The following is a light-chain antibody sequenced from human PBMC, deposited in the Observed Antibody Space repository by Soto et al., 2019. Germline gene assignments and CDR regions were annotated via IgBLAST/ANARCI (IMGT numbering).Light chain of an antibody. Sequence: QSVLTQSPSASASLGASVKLTCTLSSGHSSYAIAWHQQQPEKGPRYLMKLNSDGSHSKGDGIPDRFSGSSSGAERYLTISGLQSEDEADYYCQTWGTGIHGVFGGGTKLTVL. V-gene: IGLV4-69*01. CDR1: SGHSSYA. CDR3: QTWGTGIHGV. J-gene: IGLJ2*01. CDR2: LNSDGSH.